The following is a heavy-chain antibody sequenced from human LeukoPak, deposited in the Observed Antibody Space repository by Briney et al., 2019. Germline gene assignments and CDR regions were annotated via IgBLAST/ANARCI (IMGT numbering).Heavy chain of an antibody. J-gene: IGHJ4*02. V-gene: IGHV3-53*01. CDR3: ARAGGLRIAVAPIDC. Sequence: GGSLRLSCAASGFTVSSNYISWVRQAPGKGLEWVSVIYSGGGTFYADSVKGRFTISRDNSKNTLYLQMNSLRAEDTAVYYCARAGGLRIAVAPIDCWGQGTLVTVSS. D-gene: IGHD6-19*01. CDR2: IYSGGGT. CDR1: GFTVSSNY.